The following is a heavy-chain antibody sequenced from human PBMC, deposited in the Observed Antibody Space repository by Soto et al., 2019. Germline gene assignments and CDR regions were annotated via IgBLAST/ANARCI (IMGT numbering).Heavy chain of an antibody. CDR3: GRGKADFDY. D-gene: IGHD6-19*01. CDR1: GFTFSSYG. Sequence: QVQLVESGGNVVQPGRSLRLSCAASGFTFSSYGMHWVRQAPGKGLEWVAVIWYDGSNKYCVDSVKGRFTISRDNSKTSLYLQMNSLRAEDTAVYYCGRGKADFDYWGQGTRVTVSS. V-gene: IGHV3-33*01. CDR2: IWYDGSNK. J-gene: IGHJ4*02.